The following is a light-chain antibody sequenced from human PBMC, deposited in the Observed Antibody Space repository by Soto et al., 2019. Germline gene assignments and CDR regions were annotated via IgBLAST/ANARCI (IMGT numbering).Light chain of an antibody. J-gene: IGKJ5*01. Sequence: EVVMTQSPGTLSVSPGGRATLSCRASRSLTTNLAWYQKKPGQAPRLLIHDASTRATGIPARFSGSGSGTEFTLHIRSLQSEDFEVYYSQQYADWPLTFGQGTRLETK. V-gene: IGKV3-15*01. CDR1: RSLTTN. CDR3: QQYADWPLT. CDR2: DAS.